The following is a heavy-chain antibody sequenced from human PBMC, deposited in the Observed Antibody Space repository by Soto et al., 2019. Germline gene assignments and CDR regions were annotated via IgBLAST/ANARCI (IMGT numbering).Heavy chain of an antibody. V-gene: IGHV3-64*01. D-gene: IGHD6-13*01. CDR2: ISNNGAHT. CDR3: ARRGYGSRWPNVYMDV. Sequence: EAQLVESGGGLVQPGGSLRLSCAASGFTFSNYEMHWVRQAPGKGLEYVSGISNNGAHTDYAKSVKGRFTISRDNSENTLDLQMGSPRGEDMALYYCARRGYGSRWPNVYMDVWGKGTTVTVSS. J-gene: IGHJ6*03. CDR1: GFTFSNYE.